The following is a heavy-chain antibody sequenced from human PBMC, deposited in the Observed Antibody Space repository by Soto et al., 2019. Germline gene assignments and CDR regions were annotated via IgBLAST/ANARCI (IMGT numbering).Heavy chain of an antibody. CDR2: ISWNSGSI. CDR3: AKDMRGTVFLAFDY. Sequence: LRLFCAASGFTFSNYGMQWVRQAPGKGLEWVSGISWNSGSIGYADSVKGRFTISRDNAKNSLYLQMNSLRAEDTALYYCAKDMRGTVFLAFDYWGQGTLVTVSS. J-gene: IGHJ4*02. D-gene: IGHD3-3*01. V-gene: IGHV3-9*01. CDR1: GFTFSNYG.